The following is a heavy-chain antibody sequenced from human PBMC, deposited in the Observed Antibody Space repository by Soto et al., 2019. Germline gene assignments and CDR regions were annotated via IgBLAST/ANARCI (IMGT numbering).Heavy chain of an antibody. CDR1: GGSISSGGYY. D-gene: IGHD2-15*01. J-gene: IGHJ4*02. CDR3: AATRGGSWSISRNDY. V-gene: IGHV4-31*03. Sequence: SETLSLTCTVSGGSISSGGYYWSWIRQHPGKGLEWIGYIYYSGSTYYNPSLKSRVTISVDTSKNKFSLKLSSVTAADTAVYYCAATRGGSWSISRNDYWGQGTLVTVSS. CDR2: IYYSGST.